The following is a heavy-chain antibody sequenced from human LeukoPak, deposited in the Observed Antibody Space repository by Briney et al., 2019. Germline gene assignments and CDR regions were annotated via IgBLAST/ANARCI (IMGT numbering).Heavy chain of an antibody. CDR2: ISSSSSYI. CDR3: AKGGATVIDY. D-gene: IGHD4-17*01. CDR1: GFTFSSYS. Sequence: PGGSLRLSCATSGFTFSSYSMNWVRQAPGKGLEWVSSISSSSSYIYYADSVKGRFTISRDNAKNSLYLQMNSLRAEDTAVYYCAKGGATVIDYWGQGTLVTVSS. J-gene: IGHJ4*02. V-gene: IGHV3-21*01.